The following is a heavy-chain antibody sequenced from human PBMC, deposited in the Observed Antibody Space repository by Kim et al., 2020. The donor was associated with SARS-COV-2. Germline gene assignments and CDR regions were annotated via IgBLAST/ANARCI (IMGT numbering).Heavy chain of an antibody. Sequence: KSRFTISRDNAKNSLYLQMNSLRAEDAAVYYSATEIVVVPAAMGVYGMDVWGQGTTVTVSS. J-gene: IGHJ6*02. V-gene: IGHV3-7*04. D-gene: IGHD2-2*01. CDR3: ATEIVVVPAAMGVYGMDV.